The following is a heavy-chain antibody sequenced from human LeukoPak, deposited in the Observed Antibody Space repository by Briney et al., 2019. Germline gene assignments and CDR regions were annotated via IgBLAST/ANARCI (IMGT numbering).Heavy chain of an antibody. Sequence: SETLSLTCTVSGGSISSGGYYWSWIRQHPGKGLEWIGYIYYSGSTYYNPSLKSRVTISVDTSKNQFSLKLSSVTAADTAVYYCARDQGVLRFLGYGMDVWGQGTTVTVSS. CDR3: ARDQGVLRFLGYGMDV. CDR1: GGSISSGGYY. D-gene: IGHD3-3*01. CDR2: IYYSGST. V-gene: IGHV4-31*03. J-gene: IGHJ6*02.